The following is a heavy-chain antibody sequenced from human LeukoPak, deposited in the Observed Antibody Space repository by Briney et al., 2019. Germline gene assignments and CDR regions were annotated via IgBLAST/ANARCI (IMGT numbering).Heavy chain of an antibody. CDR2: ISSNGGST. D-gene: IGHD5-12*01. CDR3: VKSDSGYDQIDY. Sequence: GGSLRLSCSASGFTFSSYAMHWVRQAPGKGLEYVSAISSNGGSTYYADSVKGRFTIPRDNSKNTLYLQMSSLRAGDTAVYYCVKSDSGYDQIDYWGQGTLVTVSP. CDR1: GFTFSSYA. V-gene: IGHV3-64D*06. J-gene: IGHJ4*02.